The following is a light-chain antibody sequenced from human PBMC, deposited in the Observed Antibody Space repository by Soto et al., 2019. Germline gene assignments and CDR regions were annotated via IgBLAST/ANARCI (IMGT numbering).Light chain of an antibody. J-gene: IGKJ3*01. CDR1: QSVSRNY. CDR3: QQSGSSFT. Sequence: EIVLTQSPGTLSLSPGERATLSCRASQSVSRNYLGWYQQKPGQPPRLLIYGASIRATGTPDRFSGSGSGTDFTITISRLEPFDFAVYYCQQSGSSFTFGPYTQVDI. CDR2: GAS. V-gene: IGKV3-20*01.